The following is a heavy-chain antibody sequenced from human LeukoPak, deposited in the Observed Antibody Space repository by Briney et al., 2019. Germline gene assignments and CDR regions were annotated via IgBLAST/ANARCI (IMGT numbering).Heavy chain of an antibody. CDR1: GGSISTSSYY. Sequence: SETLSLTCTVSGGSISTSSYYWGWIRQPPGKGLEWIGNIHNSESTFYNPSLKSRVTMSVDTSKNQFSLKLSSVTAADTAVYYCARQVTFGYAFAYYFDYWGQGSLVTVSS. CDR2: IHNSEST. V-gene: IGHV4-39*01. CDR3: ARQVTFGYAFAYYFDY. J-gene: IGHJ4*02. D-gene: IGHD5-18*01.